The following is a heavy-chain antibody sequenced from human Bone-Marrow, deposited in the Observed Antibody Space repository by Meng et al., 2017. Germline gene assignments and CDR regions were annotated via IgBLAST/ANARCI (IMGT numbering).Heavy chain of an antibody. CDR2: INPNSGGT. CDR1: GYTFTGYY. D-gene: IGHD6-13*01. CDR3: ARDEDISAAGYLFGDY. J-gene: IGHJ4*02. V-gene: IGHV1-2*06. Sequence: ASVKVSCKASGYTFTGYYMHWVRQAPGQGLEWMGRINPNSGGTNYAQKFQGRVTMTRDTSISTAYMELSRLRSDDTAVYYCARDEDISAAGYLFGDYWGQGTLVTVSS.